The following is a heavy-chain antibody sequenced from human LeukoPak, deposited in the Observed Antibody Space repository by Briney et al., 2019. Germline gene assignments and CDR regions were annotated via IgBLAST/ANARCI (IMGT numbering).Heavy chain of an antibody. CDR1: GLTFSSYW. V-gene: IGHV3-7*01. D-gene: IGHD1-7*01. CDR3: ARRTTGTTFFDY. Sequence: GGSLRLSCAASGLTFSSYWMSWVRQAPGKGLEWVANIKQDGSEKYYVDFVKGRFTISRDNAKNSLYLQMNSLRAEDTAVYYCARRTTGTTFFDYWGQGTLVTVSS. CDR2: IKQDGSEK. J-gene: IGHJ4*02.